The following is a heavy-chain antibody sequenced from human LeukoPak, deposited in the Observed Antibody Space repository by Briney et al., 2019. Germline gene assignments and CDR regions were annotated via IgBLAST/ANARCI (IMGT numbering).Heavy chain of an antibody. V-gene: IGHV3-30*19. CDR1: GFTFSSYG. J-gene: IGHJ4*02. Sequence: GRSLRLSCAASGFTFSSYGMHWVRQAPGKGLEWVAVISYDGSNKYYADSVKGRFTISRDNSKNTLYLQMNSLRAEDTAVYYCARDSLLRLGELSLSDYWGQGTLVTVSS. D-gene: IGHD3-16*02. CDR3: ARDSLLRLGELSLSDY. CDR2: ISYDGSNK.